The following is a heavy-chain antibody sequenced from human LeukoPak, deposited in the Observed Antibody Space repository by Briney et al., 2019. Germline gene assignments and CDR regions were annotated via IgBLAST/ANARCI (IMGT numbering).Heavy chain of an antibody. D-gene: IGHD6-13*01. CDR2: ISGSGGST. CDR3: AKNSSGWYRYYYYYYGMDV. CDR1: GFTFSSYA. Sequence: GSLRLSCAASGFTFSSYAMSWVRQAPGKGLEWVSAISGSGGSTYYADSVKGRFTISRDNSKNTLYLQMNSLRAEDTAVYYCAKNSSGWYRYYYYYYGMDVWGQGTTVTVSS. J-gene: IGHJ6*02. V-gene: IGHV3-23*01.